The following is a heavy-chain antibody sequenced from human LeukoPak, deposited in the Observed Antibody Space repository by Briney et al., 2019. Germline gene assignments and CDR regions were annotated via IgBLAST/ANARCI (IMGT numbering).Heavy chain of an antibody. D-gene: IGHD2-2*01. CDR1: GFTFDDYG. J-gene: IGHJ4*02. Sequence: GGSLRLSCAASGFTFDDYGMSWVRQAPGKGLEWVSAISGSGGSTYYADSVKGRFTISRDNSKNTLYLQMNSLRAEDTAVYYCAKGGYASMARFDYWGQGTLVTVSS. CDR2: ISGSGGST. CDR3: AKGGYASMARFDY. V-gene: IGHV3-23*01.